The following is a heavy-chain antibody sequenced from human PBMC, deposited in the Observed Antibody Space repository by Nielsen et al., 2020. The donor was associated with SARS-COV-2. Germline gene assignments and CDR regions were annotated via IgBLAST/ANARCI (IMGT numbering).Heavy chain of an antibody. D-gene: IGHD1-26*01. CDR2: IDPSDSYT. V-gene: IGHV5-10-1*01. CDR3: ARMWELLDYFDY. CDR1: GYNFTSYW. Sequence: ESLNLSCKCSGYNFTSYWISWVLHMPGKVLEWMGRIDPSDSYTNYSPSFQGHVTISVDKSISTAYLQWTSLKASDTAMYYCARMWELLDYFDYWAPGTLVTVSS. J-gene: IGHJ4*02.